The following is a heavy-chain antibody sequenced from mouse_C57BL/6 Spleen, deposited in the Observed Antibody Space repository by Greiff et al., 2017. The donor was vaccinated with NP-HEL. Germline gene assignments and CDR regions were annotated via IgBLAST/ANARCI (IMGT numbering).Heavy chain of an antibody. CDR1: GFNITNTY. CDR3: AREGLYDYGWYFDV. V-gene: IGHV14-3*01. CDR2: IDPANGNT. Sequence: EVQLVESVAELVRPGASVKLSCTASGFNITNTYMHWVKQRPEQGLEWIGRIDPANGNTKYAPKFQGKATITADTSSNTAYLQLSSLTSEDTAIYYCAREGLYDYGWYFDVWGTGTTVTVSS. J-gene: IGHJ1*03. D-gene: IGHD2-4*01.